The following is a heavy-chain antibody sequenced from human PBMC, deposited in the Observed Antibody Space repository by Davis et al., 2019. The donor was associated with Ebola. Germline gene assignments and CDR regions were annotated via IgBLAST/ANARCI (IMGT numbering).Heavy chain of an antibody. D-gene: IGHD2-21*01. J-gene: IGHJ4*02. Sequence: GESLKISCAASGFTFSSYWMSWVRQAPGKGLEWVANIKQDGSEKYYVDSVKGRFTISRDNAKNSLYLQMNSLRAEDTAVYYCARRSLYCGGDCYHDLDYWGQGTLVTVSS. CDR1: GFTFSSYW. CDR3: ARRSLYCGGDCYHDLDY. CDR2: IKQDGSEK. V-gene: IGHV3-7*03.